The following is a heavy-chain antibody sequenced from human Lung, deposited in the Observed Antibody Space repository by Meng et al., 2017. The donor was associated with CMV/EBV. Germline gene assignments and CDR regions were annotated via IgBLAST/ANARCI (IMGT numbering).Heavy chain of an antibody. CDR2: ISGSGTTT. Sequence: SCAVSGFTFSDYYMAWIRQAPGKGLEWVSYISGSGTTTYYADSVQGRFTISRDSAKNSLYLEMNSLRAEDTAVYYCARDCATTSCYNPINTYYYFYGLDVWXQGTXVTV. D-gene: IGHD2-2*02. V-gene: IGHV3-11*01. CDR1: GFTFSDYY. J-gene: IGHJ6*02. CDR3: ARDCATTSCYNPINTYYYFYGLDV.